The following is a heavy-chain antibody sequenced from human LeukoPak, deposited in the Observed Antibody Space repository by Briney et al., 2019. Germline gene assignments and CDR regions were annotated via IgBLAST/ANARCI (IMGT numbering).Heavy chain of an antibody. CDR1: GLGFSSFS. Sequence: PGGSLRLSCAASGLGFSSFSLNWIRQAPGKGLEWVSSITPTTSYIYYADSVRGRFTISRENAKNSLYLQMNSLRAEDTAVYYCARLRRTSDSSGYYYYYDYWGQGTLVTVFS. V-gene: IGHV3-21*01. CDR2: ITPTTSYI. CDR3: ARLRRTSDSSGYYYYYDY. J-gene: IGHJ4*02. D-gene: IGHD3-22*01.